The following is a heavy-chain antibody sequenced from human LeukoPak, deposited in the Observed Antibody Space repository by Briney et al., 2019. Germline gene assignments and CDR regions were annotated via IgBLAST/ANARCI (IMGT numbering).Heavy chain of an antibody. CDR3: ARARGERRYFDWHEGAGYFDY. CDR2: IIPIFGTA. V-gene: IGHV1-69*05. J-gene: IGHJ4*02. Sequence: SVKVSCKASGGTFSSYAISWVRQAPGQGLEWMGGIIPIFGTANYAQKFQGRVTITTDESTSTAYMELSSLRSDDTAVYYCARARGERRYFDWHEGAGYFDYWGQGTLVTVSS. D-gene: IGHD3-9*01. CDR1: GGTFSSYA.